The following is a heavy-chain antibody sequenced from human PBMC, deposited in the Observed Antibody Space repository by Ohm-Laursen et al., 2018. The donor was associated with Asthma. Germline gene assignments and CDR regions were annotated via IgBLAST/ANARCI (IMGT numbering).Heavy chain of an antibody. Sequence: SLRLSCAASGFTFSSYDMHWVRQATGKGLEWVSAIGTAGDTYYPGSVKGRFTISRENAKNSLYLQMNSLRAGDTAVYYCARGPIYGAYFDYWGQGTLATVSS. CDR3: ARGPIYGAYFDY. D-gene: IGHD4-17*01. V-gene: IGHV3-13*01. CDR2: IGTAGDT. J-gene: IGHJ4*02. CDR1: GFTFSSYD.